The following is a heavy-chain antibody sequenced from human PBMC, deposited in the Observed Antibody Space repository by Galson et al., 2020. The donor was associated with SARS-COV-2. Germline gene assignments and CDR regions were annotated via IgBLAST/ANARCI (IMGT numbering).Heavy chain of an antibody. D-gene: IGHD3-9*01. V-gene: IGHV1-69*13. Sequence: SVKVSCKASGGTFSSYAISWVRQAPGQGLEWMGGIIPIFGTANYAQKFQGRVTITADESTSTAYMELSSLRSEDTAVYYCARDRYDILTGYYVPDAFDIWAKGQWSPSLQ. J-gene: IGHJ3*02. CDR3: ARDRYDILTGYYVPDAFDI. CDR1: GGTFSSYA. CDR2: IIPIFGTA.